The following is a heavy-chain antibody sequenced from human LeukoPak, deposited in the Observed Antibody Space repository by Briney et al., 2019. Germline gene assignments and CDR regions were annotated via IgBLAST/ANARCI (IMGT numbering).Heavy chain of an antibody. CDR3: ARVGYGSGSPRRAFDI. CDR1: VGSISSYY. D-gene: IGHD6-19*01. V-gene: IGHV4-59*01. Sequence: PSETLSLTCTVSVGSISSYYWSWIRQPPGKGLEWIGYIYYSGSTNYNPSLKSRVTISVDTSKNQFSLKLSSVTAADTAVYYCARVGYGSGSPRRAFDIWGQGTMVTVSS. J-gene: IGHJ3*02. CDR2: IYYSGST.